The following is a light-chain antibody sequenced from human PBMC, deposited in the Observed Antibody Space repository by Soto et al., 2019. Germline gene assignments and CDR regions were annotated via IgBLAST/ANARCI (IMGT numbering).Light chain of an antibody. Sequence: QSVLTQPPSASGTPGQRVTISCSGSSSNIGSNTVNWYQQLPGTAPKLLIYSNNQRPSGVPDRFSGSKSGTSASLAISGLHSEYEADYYCAAWDDSLNGQVFGGGTKLTVL. CDR1: SSNIGSNT. J-gene: IGLJ3*02. V-gene: IGLV1-44*01. CDR2: SNN. CDR3: AAWDDSLNGQV.